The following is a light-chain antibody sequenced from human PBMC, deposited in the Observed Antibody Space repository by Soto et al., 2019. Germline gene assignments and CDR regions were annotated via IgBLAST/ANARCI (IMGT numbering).Light chain of an antibody. J-gene: IGKJ5*01. CDR1: QDINIY. Sequence: DIQMTQSPSSLFASVGDRVTITCQATQDINIYMNWYQQKQGKAPNLLIYDASNLEIGVQSRFSGSGSGTHFTFTISSLQTERIGTYSCQQYDILPITSGRGHDWRL. V-gene: IGKV1-33*01. CDR3: QQYDILPIT. CDR2: DAS.